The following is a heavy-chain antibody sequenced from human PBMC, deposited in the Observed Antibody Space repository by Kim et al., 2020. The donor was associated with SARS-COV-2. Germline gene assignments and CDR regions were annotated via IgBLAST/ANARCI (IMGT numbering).Heavy chain of an antibody. CDR1: GFSFSDYY. V-gene: IGHV3-11*01. CDR3: ARANCRGGKCYRTYDL. CDR2: ISGDKSNI. Sequence: GGSLRLSCAASGFSFSDYYMSWIRQAPGKGLEWVSYISGDKSNIYYVDSVKGRFSISRDNAKNSLFLQMDSLRDEDTAVYYCARANCRGGKCYRTYDLWGQRALVTVTP. D-gene: IGHD2-15*01. J-gene: IGHJ5*02.